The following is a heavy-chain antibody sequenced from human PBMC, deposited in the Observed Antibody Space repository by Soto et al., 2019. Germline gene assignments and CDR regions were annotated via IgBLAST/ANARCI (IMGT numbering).Heavy chain of an antibody. J-gene: IGHJ6*02. D-gene: IGHD3-22*01. CDR3: DV. CDR1: GGSITSSSYY. Sequence: SETLSLSCTVSGGSITSSSYYWGWIRQPPGKGLECIGNIYHTGSTNYNPSLKSRVTISAADTAVYYCASDYSGYSADPENYGVDVWGHGTTVTVSS. CDR2: IYHTGST. V-gene: IGHV4-39*01.